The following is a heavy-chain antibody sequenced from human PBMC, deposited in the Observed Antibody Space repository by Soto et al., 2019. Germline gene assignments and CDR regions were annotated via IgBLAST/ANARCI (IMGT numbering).Heavy chain of an antibody. CDR3: ARHEGRRVEFDY. CDR2: IYYSGST. V-gene: IGHV4-59*08. J-gene: IGHJ4*02. CDR1: GGSISSYY. Sequence: SETLSLTCTVSGGSISSYYLSWIRQPPGKGLEWIGYIYYSGSTNYNPSLKSRVTISVDTSKNQFSLKLSSVTAADTAVYYRARHEGRRVEFDYWGQGTLVTVSS.